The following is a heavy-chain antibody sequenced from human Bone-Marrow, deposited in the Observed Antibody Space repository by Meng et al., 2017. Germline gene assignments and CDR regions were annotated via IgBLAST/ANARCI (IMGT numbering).Heavy chain of an antibody. CDR3: ARDIRQGGNIWFDP. J-gene: IGHJ5*02. D-gene: IGHD3-16*01. CDR1: GGSIISGGYY. Sequence: SAPGLVNPPQILSLNCTVTGGSIISGGYYWSWIRQHPGKGLEWIGYIYYSGTTYYNPSLSSLVTISVDTSKNQFSLNLSSVTAADTAVYYCARDIRQGGNIWFDPWGQGTLVTVSS. CDR2: IYYSGTT. V-gene: IGHV4-31*01.